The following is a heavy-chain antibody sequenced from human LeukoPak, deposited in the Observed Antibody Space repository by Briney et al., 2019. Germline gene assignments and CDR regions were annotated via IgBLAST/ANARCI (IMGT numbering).Heavy chain of an antibody. J-gene: IGHJ4*02. CDR2: IHRDGHT. CDR1: GGSISSNDW. CDR3: VGNGYYSLDY. V-gene: IGHV4-4*02. Sequence: SGTLSLTCAVSGGSISSNDWWSWVRQAPGKGLEWIAEIHRDGHTNYNPSLRSRVTISIDKSKNQFSLILSSVTAADTAVYFCVGNGYYSLDYWGQGTLVTVSS. D-gene: IGHD3-22*01.